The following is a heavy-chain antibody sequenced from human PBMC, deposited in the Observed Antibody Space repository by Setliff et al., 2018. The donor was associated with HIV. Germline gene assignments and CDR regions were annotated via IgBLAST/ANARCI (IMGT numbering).Heavy chain of an antibody. Sequence: SETLSLTCTVSGDSLNSSTYYWTWIRQRPGKGLEWIGYNYHGGRTNFNPSLKSRLTISLDTSKNQFSLRLNSVTAADTAVYYRARGKGFGAYYFIDVWGEGTTVTVSS. CDR3: ARGKGFGAYYFIDV. V-gene: IGHV4-31*02. CDR1: GDSLNSSTYY. CDR2: NYHGGRT. D-gene: IGHD3-10*01. J-gene: IGHJ6*03.